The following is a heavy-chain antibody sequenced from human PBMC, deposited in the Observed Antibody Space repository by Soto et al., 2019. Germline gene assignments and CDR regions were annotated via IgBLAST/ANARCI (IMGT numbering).Heavy chain of an antibody. CDR3: AHRPSSSSFFDY. CDR2: IYWNDEK. CDR1: GFSLSTSGMG. D-gene: IGHD6-13*01. J-gene: IGHJ4*02. Sequence: SGPTLVNPTQTLTLTCTFSGFSLSTSGMGVGWIRQPPGKAMEWLAIIYWNDEKRYSPSLKSRLTITKDTSKNQVVLTMTNMDPVDTATYYCAHRPSSSSFFDYWGQGALVTVSS. V-gene: IGHV2-5*01.